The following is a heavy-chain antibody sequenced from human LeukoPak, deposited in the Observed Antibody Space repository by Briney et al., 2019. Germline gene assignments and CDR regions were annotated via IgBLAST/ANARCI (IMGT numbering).Heavy chain of an antibody. CDR2: IYYSGST. CDR3: AREEVSDGGDWFDP. V-gene: IGHV4-39*07. J-gene: IGHJ5*02. Sequence: SETLSLTCTVSGGSISSSSYYWGWIRQPPGKGLEWIGSIYYSGSTYYNPSLKSRVTISVDTSKNQFSLKLSSVTAAGTAVYYCAREEVSDGGDWFDPWGQGTLVTVSS. D-gene: IGHD4-23*01. CDR1: GGSISSSSYY.